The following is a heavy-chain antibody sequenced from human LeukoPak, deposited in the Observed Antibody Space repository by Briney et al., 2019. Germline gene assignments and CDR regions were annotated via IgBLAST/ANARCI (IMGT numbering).Heavy chain of an antibody. CDR3: ARVWPFDY. CDR2: SNHSGST. CDR1: AGSFSGSY. J-gene: IGHJ4*02. D-gene: IGHD3-10*01. V-gene: IGHV4-34*01. Sequence: PSETLSLTCAVDAGSFSGSYWSSIRQPPGNWLEWIGESNHSGSTNYNPSLKSRVTISVDTAKNQISLKLSSVTAGDTAVYYCARVWPFDYWGQGTLVSVSS.